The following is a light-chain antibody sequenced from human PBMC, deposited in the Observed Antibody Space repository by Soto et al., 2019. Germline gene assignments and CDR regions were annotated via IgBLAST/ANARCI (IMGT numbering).Light chain of an antibody. CDR2: KAS. J-gene: IGKJ4*01. Sequence: DIQKTQSPSTLSASVGDRVTITCRASQSISTWLAWYQQKPGKAPKLLIYKASSLESGVSSRFSGSGSGTEFTLTISSLQPDDFATDYCQQYNTYPLTFGGGTTVEIK. CDR3: QQYNTYPLT. V-gene: IGKV1-5*03. CDR1: QSISTW.